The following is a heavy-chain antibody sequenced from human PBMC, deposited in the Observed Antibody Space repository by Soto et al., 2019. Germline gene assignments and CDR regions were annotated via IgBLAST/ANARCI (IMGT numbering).Heavy chain of an antibody. J-gene: IGHJ3*02. CDR1: GFTFSSYA. Sequence: GGSLRHSCAASGFTFSSYAMHCVRQARGKGLELVAVISYDGSNKYYADSVKGRFTISRDNSKNTLYLQMNSLRAEDTAVYYYARDRGSSWPVDALDIWAQRTMDPVSS. CDR2: ISYDGSNK. CDR3: ARDRGSSWPVDALDI. V-gene: IGHV3-30-3*01. D-gene: IGHD6-13*01.